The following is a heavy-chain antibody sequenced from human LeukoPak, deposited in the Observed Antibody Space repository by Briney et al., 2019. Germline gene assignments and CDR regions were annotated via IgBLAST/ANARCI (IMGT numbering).Heavy chain of an antibody. V-gene: IGHV3-9*03. CDR2: ISWNSGSI. CDR3: ARSLGGNFDY. CDR1: GFTFDDYA. Sequence: GGSLRLSCAASGFTFDDYAMHWVRQAPGKGLEWVSGISWNSGSIGYADSVKGRFTISRDNAKNSLYLQMNSLRAEDMALYYCARSLGGNFDYWGQGTLVTVSS. D-gene: IGHD1-26*01. J-gene: IGHJ4*02.